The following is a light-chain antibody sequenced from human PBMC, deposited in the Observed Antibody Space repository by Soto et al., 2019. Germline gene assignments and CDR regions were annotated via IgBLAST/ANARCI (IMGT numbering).Light chain of an antibody. J-gene: IGKJ1*01. V-gene: IGKV1-5*01. Sequence: DIQMTQSPSTLSASVGDRVTITCRASQTIFNWLAWYQRKPGRAPNLLIYDASSLQSGVPSTFSGSGSGTEFTLTISSLQPGDFATYYCQQYNSYPWTFSQGTKVEIK. CDR3: QQYNSYPWT. CDR1: QTIFNW. CDR2: DAS.